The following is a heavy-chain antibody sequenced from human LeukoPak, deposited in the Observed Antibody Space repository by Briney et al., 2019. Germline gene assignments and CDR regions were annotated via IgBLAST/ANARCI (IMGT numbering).Heavy chain of an antibody. V-gene: IGHV1-18*01. D-gene: IGHD3-3*01. CDR3: ARDSRSIFGVVITIGGFDY. J-gene: IGHJ4*02. Sequence: GASVKVSCKASGYTFTSYGISWVRQAPGQGLEWMGWISAYNGNTNYAQKLQGRVTMTTDTSTSTAYMELRSLRSDDTAVYYCARDSRSIFGVVITIGGFDYWGQGTLVTVSP. CDR2: ISAYNGNT. CDR1: GYTFTSYG.